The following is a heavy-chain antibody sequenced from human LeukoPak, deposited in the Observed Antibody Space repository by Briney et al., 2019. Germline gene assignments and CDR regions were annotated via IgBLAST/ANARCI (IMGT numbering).Heavy chain of an antibody. D-gene: IGHD5-24*01. CDR3: ARHPPEDVWVAFDL. J-gene: IGHJ3*01. Sequence: SETLSLTCTVSGAPLSDHYWNWIRQPPGNRLEWIGHIQCRGSPKYNPALKSRVTIWVDSSNNQISLRLTSVTAADTAMYYCARHPPEDVWVAFDLWGQGTMVPVS. CDR1: GAPLSDHY. CDR2: IQCRGSP. V-gene: IGHV4-59*11.